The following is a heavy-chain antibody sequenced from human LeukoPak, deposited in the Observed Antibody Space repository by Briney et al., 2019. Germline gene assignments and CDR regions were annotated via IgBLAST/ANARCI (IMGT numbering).Heavy chain of an antibody. CDR1: GFTFDDYA. CDR3: AKDVRPHSSGFDY. Sequence: GRSLRLSCAASGFTFDDYAMHWVRQAPGKGLEWVSGISWNSGNIGYADSVKGRFTIFRANAKNSLYLQMNSLRAEDMALYYCAKDVRPHSSGFDYWGQGILVTVSS. D-gene: IGHD3-22*01. V-gene: IGHV3-9*03. CDR2: ISWNSGNI. J-gene: IGHJ4*02.